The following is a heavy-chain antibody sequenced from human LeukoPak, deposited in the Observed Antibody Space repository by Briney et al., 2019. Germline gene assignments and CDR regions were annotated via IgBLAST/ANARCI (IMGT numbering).Heavy chain of an antibody. CDR3: TTGFFGVVNDAFDI. Sequence: GGSLRLSCAASGFTFSNAWMSWVRQAPGKGREWVGRIYSKTDGGTTDYAAPVKGRFTISRGDTKNTLYLQMNSLKTEDTAVYYCTTGFFGVVNDAFDIWGQGTMVTVSS. V-gene: IGHV3-15*01. CDR1: GFTFSNAW. J-gene: IGHJ3*02. CDR2: IYSKTDGGTT. D-gene: IGHD3-3*01.